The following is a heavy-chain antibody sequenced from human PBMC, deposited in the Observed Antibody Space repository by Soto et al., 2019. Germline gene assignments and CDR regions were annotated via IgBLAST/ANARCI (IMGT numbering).Heavy chain of an antibody. D-gene: IGHD6-13*01. Sequence: EGSLRLSCAASGFTFGSYEMNWVRQAPGKGLEWVSYISSSGSTIYYADSVKGRFTISRDNAKNSLYLQMNSLRAEDTAVYYCARGSLFRGPSRWIDYWGQGTLVTVSS. CDR1: GFTFGSYE. CDR3: ARGSLFRGPSRWIDY. CDR2: ISSSGSTI. V-gene: IGHV3-48*03. J-gene: IGHJ4*02.